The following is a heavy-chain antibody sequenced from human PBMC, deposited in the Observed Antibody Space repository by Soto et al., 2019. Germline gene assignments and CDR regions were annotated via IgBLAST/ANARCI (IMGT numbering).Heavy chain of an antibody. Sequence: SETLSLTCTVSGGSISSSSYYWGWIRQPPGKGLEWIGSIYYSGSTYYNPSLKSRVTISVDTSKNQFSLKLSSVTAADTAVYYCASFLRTMVRGVITNWGQGTLVTVSS. J-gene: IGHJ4*02. CDR1: GGSISSSSYY. V-gene: IGHV4-39*01. D-gene: IGHD3-10*01. CDR2: IYYSGST. CDR3: ASFLRTMVRGVITN.